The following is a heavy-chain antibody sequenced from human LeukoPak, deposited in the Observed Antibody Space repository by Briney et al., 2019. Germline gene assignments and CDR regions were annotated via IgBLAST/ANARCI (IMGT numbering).Heavy chain of an antibody. D-gene: IGHD3-22*01. J-gene: IGHJ4*02. CDR3: AGGGDYYDSSGYNK. V-gene: IGHV1-2*06. CDR2: INPNSGGT. Sequence: ASVKVSCKASGYTFTGYYMHWVRQAPGQGLEWMGRINPNSGGTNYAQKFQGRVTMTRDTSISTAYMELSRLRSDDTAVYYCAGGGDYYDSSGYNKWGQGTLVTVSS. CDR1: GYTFTGYY.